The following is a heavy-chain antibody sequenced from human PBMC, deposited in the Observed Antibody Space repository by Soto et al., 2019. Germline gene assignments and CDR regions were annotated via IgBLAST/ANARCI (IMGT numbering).Heavy chain of an antibody. CDR2: ISSTTNYI. V-gene: IGHV3-21*06. CDR1: GFTFTMYS. Sequence: GGSLRLSCAASGFTFTMYSMNWVRHAPGKGLEWVSSISSTTNYIYYGDSMKGRFTISRDNAKSSLYLEMNSLRAEDTAVYYCARESEDLTSNFDYWGQGTLVTVSS. J-gene: IGHJ4*02. CDR3: ARESEDLTSNFDY.